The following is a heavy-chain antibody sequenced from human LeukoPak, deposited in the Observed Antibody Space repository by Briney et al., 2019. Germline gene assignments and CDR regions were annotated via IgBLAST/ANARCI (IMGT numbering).Heavy chain of an antibody. CDR2: IYYSGST. J-gene: IGHJ4*02. V-gene: IGHV4-39*07. CDR1: GGSISSSSYY. CDR3: ARLAGTPRVPYYFDY. Sequence: SETLSLTCTVSGGSISSSSYYWGWIRQPPGKGLEWIGSIYYSGSTYYNPSLKSRVTISVDTSKNQFSLKLSSVTAADTAVYYCARLAGTPRVPYYFDYWGQGTLVTVSS. D-gene: IGHD1-1*01.